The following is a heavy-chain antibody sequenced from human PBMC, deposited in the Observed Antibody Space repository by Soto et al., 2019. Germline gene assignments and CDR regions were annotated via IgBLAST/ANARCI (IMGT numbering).Heavy chain of an antibody. CDR2: IRVYNGNT. V-gene: IGHV1-18*04. D-gene: IGHD1-1*01. Sequence: QVQLVQSGAEVKKPGASVKVSCKASGYTFTSYGISWVRQAPGQGLEWMGWIRVYNGNTNYAQKLQGRVTMATDTPTSTAYMELRSLRSDDTAVCYCALDLKDNVGFLDYWGQGTLVIVSS. CDR3: ALDLKDNVGFLDY. CDR1: GYTFTSYG. J-gene: IGHJ4*02.